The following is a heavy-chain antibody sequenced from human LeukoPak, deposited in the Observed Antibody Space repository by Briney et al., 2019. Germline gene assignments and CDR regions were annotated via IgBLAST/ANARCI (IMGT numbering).Heavy chain of an antibody. J-gene: IGHJ4*02. V-gene: IGHV3-21*01. CDR3: ARDLETYNSGGYYLDF. CDR1: GFTFSNAW. Sequence: GGSLRLSCTASGFTFSNAWMSWVRQAPGKGLEWVSSISTSGNYIFYADSVKGRFTFSRDNAKNSLYLQMNSLRAEDTAVYYCARDLETYNSGGYYLDFWGQGTLVTVSS. D-gene: IGHD3-22*01. CDR2: ISTSGNYI.